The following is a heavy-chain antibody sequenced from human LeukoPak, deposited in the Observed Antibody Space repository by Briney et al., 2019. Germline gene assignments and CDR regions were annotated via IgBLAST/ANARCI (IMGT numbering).Heavy chain of an antibody. Sequence: SVKVSCKASGGTFSSYAISWVRQAPGQGLEWMGGIVPIFGTANYAQKFQGRVTITTDESTSTAYMELSSLRSEDTAVYYCARAGGYSSSWSKLYFDHWGQGTLVTVSS. CDR2: IVPIFGTA. CDR3: ARAGGYSSSWSKLYFDH. CDR1: GGTFSSYA. D-gene: IGHD6-13*01. V-gene: IGHV1-69*05. J-gene: IGHJ4*02.